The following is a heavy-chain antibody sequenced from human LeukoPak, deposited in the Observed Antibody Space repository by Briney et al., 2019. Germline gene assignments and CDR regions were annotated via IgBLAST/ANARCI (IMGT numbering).Heavy chain of an antibody. J-gene: IGHJ5*02. CDR1: GFTFSDYY. CDR3: ARDVSTSFNWFDP. Sequence: GGSLRLSCAASGFTFSDYYMSWIRQAPGKGLEWVSYIGRSSTYTNYADSEKGRFTISRDNAKNSLYLQMNSLRAEDTAVYYCARDVSTSFNWFDPWGQGTLVTVSS. CDR2: IGRSSTYT. V-gene: IGHV3-11*05. D-gene: IGHD2-2*01.